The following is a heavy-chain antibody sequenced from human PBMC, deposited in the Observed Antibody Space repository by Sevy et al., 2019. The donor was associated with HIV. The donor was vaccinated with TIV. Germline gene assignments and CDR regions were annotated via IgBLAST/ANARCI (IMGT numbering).Heavy chain of an antibody. V-gene: IGHV4-39*01. Sequence: SETLSLTCTVSGGSNSRRTDYWAWFRQPPGKGLEWIGSVYYSGRAHYNWSLKSRVTISVDSSKNQFSLKLTSVTAAXXXXXXXXXXXXXXXXXXXXXYAIGVWGQGTTVTVSS. CDR1: GGSNSRRTDY. CDR3: XXXXXXXXXXXXXXYAIGV. CDR2: VYYSGRA. J-gene: IGHJ6*02.